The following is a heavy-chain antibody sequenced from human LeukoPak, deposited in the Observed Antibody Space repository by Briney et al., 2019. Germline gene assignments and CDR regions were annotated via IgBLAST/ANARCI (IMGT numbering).Heavy chain of an antibody. CDR2: ISWNSGSI. CDR3: AKDSSGYDSGAFDI. J-gene: IGHJ3*02. D-gene: IGHD5-12*01. Sequence: PGGSLRLSXAASGFTFDDYAMHWVRQAPGKGLEWVSGISWNSGSICYADSVKGRFTISRDNAKNSLYLQMNSLRAEDMALYYCAKDSSGYDSGAFDIWGQGTMVTVSS. V-gene: IGHV3-9*03. CDR1: GFTFDDYA.